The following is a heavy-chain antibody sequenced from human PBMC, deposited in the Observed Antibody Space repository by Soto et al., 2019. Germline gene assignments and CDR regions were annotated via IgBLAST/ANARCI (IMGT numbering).Heavy chain of an antibody. Sequence: EVQLVESGGGLVQPGGSLRLSCAASGFTFSSFSMNWLRQAPGQGLEWVSYISSSSSTIYYADSVKGRFTISRDNAKNSLYLQMKRLRAEDTGVYYCARDEKDYSRVRWYFDLWGRGTLVTVSS. CDR2: ISSSSSTI. V-gene: IGHV3-48*01. D-gene: IGHD6-13*01. CDR3: ARDEKDYSRVRWYFDL. CDR1: GFTFSSFS. J-gene: IGHJ2*01.